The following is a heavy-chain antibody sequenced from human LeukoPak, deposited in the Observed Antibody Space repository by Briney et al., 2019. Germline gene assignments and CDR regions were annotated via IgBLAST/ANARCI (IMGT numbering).Heavy chain of an antibody. J-gene: IGHJ4*02. CDR2: IYYSGST. Sequence: NPSETLSLTCAVYGGSFSGYYWSWIRQPPGKGLEWIGYIYYSGSTNYNPSLKSRVTISVDTSKNQFSLKLSSVTAADTAVYYCARAIAAAADFDHWGQGTLVTVSS. CDR1: GGSFSGYY. D-gene: IGHD6-13*01. CDR3: ARAIAAAADFDH. V-gene: IGHV4-59*01.